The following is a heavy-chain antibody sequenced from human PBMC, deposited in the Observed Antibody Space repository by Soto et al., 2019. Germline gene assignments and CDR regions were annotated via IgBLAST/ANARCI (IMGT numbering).Heavy chain of an antibody. Sequence: SETLSLTCTVSGGSISSYYWSWIRQPPGKGLEWIGYIYYSGSTNYNLSLKSRVTISVDTSKNQFSLKLSSVTAADTAVYYCASLLPHYWGQGTLVTVAS. CDR1: GGSISSYY. CDR3: ASLLPHY. D-gene: IGHD3-22*01. J-gene: IGHJ4*02. CDR2: IYYSGST. V-gene: IGHV4-59*01.